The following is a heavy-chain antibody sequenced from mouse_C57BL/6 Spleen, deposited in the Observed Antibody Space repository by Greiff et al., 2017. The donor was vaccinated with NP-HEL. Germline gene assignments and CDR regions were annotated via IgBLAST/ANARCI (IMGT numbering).Heavy chain of an antibody. D-gene: IGHD2-5*01. CDR1: GYSITSGYY. V-gene: IGHV3-6*01. CDR3: ATYYSNYPFAY. J-gene: IGHJ3*01. Sequence: EVQLVESGPGLVKPSQSLSLTCSVTGYSITSGYYWNWIRQFPGNKLEWMGYISYDGSNNYNPSLKNRISITRDTSKNQFFLKLNSVTTEDTATYYCATYYSNYPFAYWGQGTLVTVSA. CDR2: ISYDGSN.